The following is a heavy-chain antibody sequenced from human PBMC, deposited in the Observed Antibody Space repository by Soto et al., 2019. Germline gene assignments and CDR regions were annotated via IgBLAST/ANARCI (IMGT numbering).Heavy chain of an antibody. V-gene: IGHV3-74*03. Sequence: EMQLVESGGDLVQPGGSLRLSCVVSGFTFSTTWMHWVRQAPGKGLVWVSRIDADDSSATYADSVKGRFTISRDNSKNTLYLQMNSLRPEDTAVYYCARDYYYSVDVWGQGTSVTVSS. CDR3: ARDYYYSVDV. CDR1: GFTFSTTW. CDR2: IDADDSSA. J-gene: IGHJ6*02. D-gene: IGHD3-10*01.